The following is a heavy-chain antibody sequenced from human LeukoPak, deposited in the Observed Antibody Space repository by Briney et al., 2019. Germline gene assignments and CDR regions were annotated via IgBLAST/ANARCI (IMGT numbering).Heavy chain of an antibody. CDR2: ITLYNGNT. J-gene: IGHJ4*02. CDR3: ARYGDTAMGRGY. D-gene: IGHD5-18*01. CDR1: GYTFTYCS. V-gene: IGHV1-68*01. Sequence: GASVKVSCKASGYTFTYCSLHWLQQAPRQGLERMRWITLYNGNTNYAKKFQGRVTITRDMSLRTAYIELSSLRSEDSAVYYWARYGDTAMGRGYWGQGTLVTVSS.